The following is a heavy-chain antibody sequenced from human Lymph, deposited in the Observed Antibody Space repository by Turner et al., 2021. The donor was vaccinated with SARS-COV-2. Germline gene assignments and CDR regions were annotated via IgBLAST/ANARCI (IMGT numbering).Heavy chain of an antibody. CDR1: GFTFDGYA. V-gene: IGHV3-9*01. D-gene: IGHD6-6*01. Sequence: EVQLAESGGRLLQPRWSLRLLCPAAGFTFDGYAMHWVRQAPGKGREWVSGISWNSGSIGYAASVKSRFTNSRDNAKNTLYLQMNSLRDEDTAFYYCAKDRGGEQLVRRFDYWGQGTLVTVSS. CDR3: AKDRGGEQLVRRFDY. J-gene: IGHJ4*02. CDR2: ISWNSGSI.